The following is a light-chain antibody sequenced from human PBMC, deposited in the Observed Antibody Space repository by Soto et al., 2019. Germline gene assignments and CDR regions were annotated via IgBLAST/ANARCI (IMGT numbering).Light chain of an antibody. J-gene: IGKJ3*01. CDR3: QQRGT. Sequence: EIVLTQSPGTLSLSPGERATLSCRASQSVRNNYLAWYQHRPGQAPRLLIYDTSYRAAGIPARFSGSGSGTDFTLTISSLEPEDLAVYYRQQRGTVGPGTKVDIK. V-gene: IGKV3-11*01. CDR2: DTS. CDR1: QSVRNNY.